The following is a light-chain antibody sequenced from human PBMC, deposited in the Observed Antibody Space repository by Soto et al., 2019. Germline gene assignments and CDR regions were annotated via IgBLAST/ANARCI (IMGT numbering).Light chain of an antibody. CDR3: QQTYSTPYT. Sequence: DIQMTQSPSSLSASVGDRVTITCRASESISTYLNWYQHKPGKAPKLLIYAASSLQSAVPSRFSGSGSATDFTLTISSLQPEDCATYYCQQTYSTPYTFGQGTKLEIK. J-gene: IGKJ2*01. V-gene: IGKV1-39*01. CDR2: AAS. CDR1: ESISTY.